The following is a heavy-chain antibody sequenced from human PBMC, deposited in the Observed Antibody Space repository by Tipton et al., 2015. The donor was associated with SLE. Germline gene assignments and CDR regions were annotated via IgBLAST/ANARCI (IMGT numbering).Heavy chain of an antibody. CDR1: GGSIRSGY. D-gene: IGHD2-15*01. CDR2: IYDSGST. CDR3: ATGISRTTFASRCRGGRCSSYYFDV. V-gene: IGHV4-59*01. J-gene: IGHJ2*01. Sequence: TLSLTCTVSGGSIRSGYWSWIRQPPGKGPEWIGYIYDSGSTKYNPSLQSRVALSLDSSQNHFSLKLTSVTAADTAVYYCATGISRTTFASRCRGGRCSSYYFDVWGRGTLVTVSS.